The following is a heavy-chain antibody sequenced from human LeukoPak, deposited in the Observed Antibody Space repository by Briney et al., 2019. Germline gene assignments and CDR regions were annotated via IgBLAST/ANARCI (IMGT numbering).Heavy chain of an antibody. V-gene: IGHV1-2*02. Sequence: ASVKVSCKASGYTFTGYYMHWVRQAPGQGLEWMGWIIPDSGGTNYAQKFQGRVTMTRDTSISTAYMELSRLTSDDTAVYFCARLNIPMGTFDYWGQGILVTVSS. D-gene: IGHD2-2*02. CDR1: GYTFTGYY. CDR3: ARLNIPMGTFDY. J-gene: IGHJ4*02. CDR2: IIPDSGGT.